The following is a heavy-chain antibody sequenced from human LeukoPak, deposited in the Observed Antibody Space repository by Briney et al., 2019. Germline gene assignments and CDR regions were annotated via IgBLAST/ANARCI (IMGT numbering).Heavy chain of an antibody. V-gene: IGHV3-7*01. CDR3: GRDPYYDALDY. Sequence: GGSLRLSCTASGFTFGDYAMSWVRQAPGKGLEWVANIKDDGGEKYYVDSVKGRFTISRDNTKNLLFLQMSNLRAEDTAVYYCGRDPYYDALDYWGQGTLVTVSS. J-gene: IGHJ4*02. CDR1: GFTFGDYA. CDR2: IKDDGGEK. D-gene: IGHD3-22*01.